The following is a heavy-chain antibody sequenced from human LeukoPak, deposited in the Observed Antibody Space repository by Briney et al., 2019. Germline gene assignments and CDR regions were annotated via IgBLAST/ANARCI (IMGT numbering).Heavy chain of an antibody. D-gene: IGHD6-13*01. Sequence: PSETLSLTCTVSGYSISSGFYWGWIRQPPGKGLECIGSIYHSGSTYYNPSLKSRVTISVDTSKNQFSLKLSSVTAADTAVYYCARVGIAATRSWFDPWGQGTLVTVSS. CDR1: GYSISSGFY. CDR2: IYHSGST. J-gene: IGHJ5*02. V-gene: IGHV4-38-2*02. CDR3: ARVGIAATRSWFDP.